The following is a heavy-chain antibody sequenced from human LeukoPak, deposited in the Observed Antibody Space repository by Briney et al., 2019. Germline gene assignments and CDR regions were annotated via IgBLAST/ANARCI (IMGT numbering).Heavy chain of an antibody. CDR3: ARVQKIAARPKSYYYYYYMDV. V-gene: IGHV4-4*07. CDR2: IYTSGST. Sequence: SETLSLTCTVSGGSISSYYWSWIRQPAGKGLEWIGRIYTSGSTNYNPSLKSRVTISVDTSKNQFSLKLSSVTAADTAVYYCARVQKIAARPKSYYYYYYMDVWGKGTTVTVSS. CDR1: GGSISSYY. J-gene: IGHJ6*03. D-gene: IGHD6-6*01.